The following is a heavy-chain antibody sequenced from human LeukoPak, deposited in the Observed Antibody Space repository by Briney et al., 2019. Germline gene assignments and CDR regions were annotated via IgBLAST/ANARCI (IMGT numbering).Heavy chain of an antibody. Sequence: PSETLSLTCTVSGGSICNYYWSWIRQPAGKGLEWIGHIYTSGSTNYNPSLKSRVTMSVDTSKNQFSLNLSSVTAADTAVYYCARGGVDWTFDYWGQGTLVTVSS. CDR3: ARGGVDWTFDY. V-gene: IGHV4-4*07. J-gene: IGHJ4*02. CDR2: IYTSGST. D-gene: IGHD3-9*01. CDR1: GGSICNYY.